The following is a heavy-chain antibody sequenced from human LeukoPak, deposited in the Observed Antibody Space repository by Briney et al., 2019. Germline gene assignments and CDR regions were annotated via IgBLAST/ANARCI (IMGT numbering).Heavy chain of an antibody. J-gene: IGHJ4*02. CDR2: INTNIGNP. V-gene: IGHV7-4-1*02. CDR1: GYTFTTYA. Sequence: GASVKVSCKASGYTFTTYALNWVRQAPGQGLEWMGWINTNIGNPTYAQGFTGRFVFSVDTSVSTAYLQISSLKAEDTAVYYCARGVEDTGDYWGQGTLVTVSS. CDR3: ARGVEDTGDY. D-gene: IGHD2-15*01.